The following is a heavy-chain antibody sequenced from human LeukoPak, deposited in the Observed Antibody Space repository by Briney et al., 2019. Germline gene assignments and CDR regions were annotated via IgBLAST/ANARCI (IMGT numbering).Heavy chain of an antibody. Sequence: GGSLRPSCAASGFTFSSYSMNWVRQAPGKGLEWVSYISSSSTTIYYADSVKSRFTISRDNAKNSLYLQMNSLRDEDTAVYYCVYRASSLSGMAVWGKGTTVTVSS. D-gene: IGHD3-16*02. CDR2: ISSSSTTI. CDR3: VYRASSLSGMAV. CDR1: GFTFSSYS. V-gene: IGHV3-48*02. J-gene: IGHJ6*03.